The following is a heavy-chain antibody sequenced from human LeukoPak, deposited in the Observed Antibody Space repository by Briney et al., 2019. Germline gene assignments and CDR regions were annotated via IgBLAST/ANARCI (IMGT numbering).Heavy chain of an antibody. CDR1: GFTFSSYA. Sequence: PGGSLRLSCAASGFTFSSYAMSWVRQAPGKGREWVSGISGSGGSTYYADSVKGRFTISRDNSKNTLYLQMNSLRAEDTAVYYCAKDQKKGYYYYGMDVWGQGTTVTVSS. CDR2: ISGSGGST. J-gene: IGHJ6*02. V-gene: IGHV3-23*01. CDR3: AKDQKKGYYYYGMDV.